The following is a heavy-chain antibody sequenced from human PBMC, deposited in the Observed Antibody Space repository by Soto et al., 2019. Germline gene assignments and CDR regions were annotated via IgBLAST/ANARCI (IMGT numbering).Heavy chain of an antibody. Sequence: GESLKISCQGSGYSFTNSWIAWVRQMPGEGLEWMGIIYPGDSDTRYSPSFQGQVTISADKSINTAYLQWSSLKASDTAMYYCARRGGFDHMYCFDYWGQRTLVTVSS. V-gene: IGHV5-51*01. CDR1: GYSFTNSW. CDR2: IYPGDSDT. D-gene: IGHD6-19*01. CDR3: ARRGGFDHMYCFDY. J-gene: IGHJ4*02.